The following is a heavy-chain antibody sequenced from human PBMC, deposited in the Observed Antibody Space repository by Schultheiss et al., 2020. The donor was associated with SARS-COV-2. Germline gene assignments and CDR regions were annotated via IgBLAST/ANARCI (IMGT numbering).Heavy chain of an antibody. CDR1: GGSVSSGSYY. D-gene: IGHD6-13*01. Sequence: SQTLSLTCTVSGGSVSSGSYYWSWIRQHPGKGLEWIGEINHSGSTNYNPSLKSRVTISVDTSKNQFSLKLSSVTAADTAVYYCARLGIAAAGTGFDYWGQGTLVTVSS. J-gene: IGHJ4*02. CDR3: ARLGIAAAGTGFDY. CDR2: INHSGST. V-gene: IGHV4-61*01.